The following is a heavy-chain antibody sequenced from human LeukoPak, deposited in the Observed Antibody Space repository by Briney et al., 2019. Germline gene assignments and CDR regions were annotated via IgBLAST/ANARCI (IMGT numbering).Heavy chain of an antibody. J-gene: IGHJ3*02. CDR3: ARLYCSSTSCYAFDI. D-gene: IGHD2-2*01. CDR1: GGSFSSYY. Sequence: SETLSLTCTVSGGSFSSYYWTWIRQPPGKGLEWIGYIDHSGSTNYNPSLKSRVSISSDTSKNQFSLKLSSVTAADTAVYYCARLYCSSTSCYAFDIWGQGTMVTVSS. CDR2: IDHSGST. V-gene: IGHV4-59*08.